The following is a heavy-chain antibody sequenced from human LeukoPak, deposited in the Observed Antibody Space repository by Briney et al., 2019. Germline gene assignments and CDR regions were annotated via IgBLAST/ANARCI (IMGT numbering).Heavy chain of an antibody. V-gene: IGHV3-21*01. CDR1: GFTFSRYS. CDR3: AREFDGSASGAGY. CDR2: MSSSSGLI. D-gene: IGHD1-26*01. Sequence: GGSLRLSCAASGFTFSRYSMSWVRQAPGKGLKWVSSMSSSSGLIYYGDSVKGRFTVSRDNAKRSLYLQMNSLRADDTAVYYCAREFDGSASGAGYWGQGTLVTVSS. J-gene: IGHJ4*02.